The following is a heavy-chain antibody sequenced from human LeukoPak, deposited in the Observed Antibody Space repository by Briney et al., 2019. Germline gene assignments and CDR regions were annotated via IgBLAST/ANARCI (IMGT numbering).Heavy chain of an antibody. CDR2: IYYSGST. V-gene: IGHV4-59*01. CDR3: ARGVVTADHFDY. CDR1: GASISGYY. J-gene: IGHJ4*02. D-gene: IGHD2-21*02. Sequence: SETLSLTCTVSGASISGYYWTWIRQPPGQGLEWIGYIYYSGSTNYNPFLKGRVTISVDTSETQFSLKLSSVTAADTAVYYCARGVVTADHFDYWGQGTLVTVSS.